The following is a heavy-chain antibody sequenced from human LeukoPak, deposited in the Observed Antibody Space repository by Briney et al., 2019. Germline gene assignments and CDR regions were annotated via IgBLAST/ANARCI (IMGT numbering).Heavy chain of an antibody. CDR2: INPNSGGT. V-gene: IGHV1-2*06. CDR1: GYTFTGYY. CDR3: ATEWGDSRSWYVYFDY. D-gene: IGHD6-13*01. J-gene: IGHJ4*02. Sequence: GASVKVSCKASGYTFTGYYMHWVRQAPGQGLEWMGRINPNSGGTNYAQKFQGRVTMTRDTSISTAYMELSRLRSDDTAVYYCATEWGDSRSWYVYFDYWGQGTLVTVSS.